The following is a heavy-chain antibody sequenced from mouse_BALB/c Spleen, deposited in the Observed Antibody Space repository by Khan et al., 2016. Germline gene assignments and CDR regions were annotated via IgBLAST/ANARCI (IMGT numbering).Heavy chain of an antibody. J-gene: IGHJ2*01. CDR2: IDPANGNI. Sequence: VQLKESGAELVRPGASVKLSCTASGFNIKDTYIYWVKQRPEQGLEWIGRIDPANGNIKYDPKFQGTAAITADTSSNAAYLQLSGLTSEDTAVYYCARSGGYDMYYFDYWGQGTTLTVAS. V-gene: IGHV14-3*02. D-gene: IGHD2-2*01. CDR1: GFNIKDTY. CDR3: ARSGGYDMYYFDY.